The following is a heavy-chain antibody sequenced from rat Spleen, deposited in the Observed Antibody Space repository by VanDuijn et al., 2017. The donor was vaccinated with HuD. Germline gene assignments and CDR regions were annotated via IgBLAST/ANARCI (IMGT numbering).Heavy chain of an antibody. CDR2: ISSDGSTT. V-gene: IGHV5-29*01. CDR1: GFAFSDFF. J-gene: IGHJ1*01. D-gene: IGHD2-2*01. CDR3: AGAGYLRDWYFDF. Sequence: EVRLVESDGGLVQPGGSLKLSCAASGFAFSDFFMAWVRQAPAKGLEWVATISSDGSTTYYRDSVKGRFTISRDNAKRTLLLQMDSLRSDDTATYYCAGAGYLRDWYFDFWGPGTMVTVSS.